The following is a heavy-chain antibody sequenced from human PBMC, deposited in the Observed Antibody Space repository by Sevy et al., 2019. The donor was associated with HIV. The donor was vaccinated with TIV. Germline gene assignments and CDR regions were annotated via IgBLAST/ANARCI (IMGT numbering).Heavy chain of an antibody. V-gene: IGHV3-33*01. Sequence: GGSLRLSCEASGFTLSAFGMQWVRQAPGKGLEWLSVMWVDGRNKYYIDSVKGRFTVSRDTSKNTLYLQMNSLRVEDKAGDYCARELGAFGGCDLWGQGTMVTVSS. CDR1: GFTLSAFG. CDR3: ARELGAFGGCDL. CDR2: MWVDGRNK. J-gene: IGHJ3*01. D-gene: IGHD3-16*01.